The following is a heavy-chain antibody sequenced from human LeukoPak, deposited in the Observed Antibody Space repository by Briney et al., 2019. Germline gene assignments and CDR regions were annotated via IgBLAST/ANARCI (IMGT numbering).Heavy chain of an antibody. CDR1: GRRIIKK. CDR2: IYSGGAI. V-gene: IGHV3-53*01. J-gene: IGHJ4*02. Sequence: PGGSLRLSCVDLGGRRIIKKKNWIRQAPGKGLEWFSLIYSGGAIRYADSVKGRFTISRDSSKNTLFLQMNDLTVEDTAMYYCARRPGNWGQGILVTVSS. CDR3: ARRPGN. D-gene: IGHD1-14*01.